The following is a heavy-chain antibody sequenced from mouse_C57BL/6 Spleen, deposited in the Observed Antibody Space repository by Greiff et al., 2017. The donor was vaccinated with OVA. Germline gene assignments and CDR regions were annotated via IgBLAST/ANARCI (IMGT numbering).Heavy chain of an antibody. Sequence: EVKLVESGGDLVKPGGSLKLSCAASGFTFSSYGMSWVRQTPDKRLEWVATISSGGSYTYYPDSVKGRFTISRDNAKNTLYLQMSSLKSEDTAMYYCARQGTGYFDYWGQGTTLTVSS. J-gene: IGHJ2*01. CDR2: ISSGGSYT. CDR1: GFTFSSYG. D-gene: IGHD4-1*01. V-gene: IGHV5-6*01. CDR3: ARQGTGYFDY.